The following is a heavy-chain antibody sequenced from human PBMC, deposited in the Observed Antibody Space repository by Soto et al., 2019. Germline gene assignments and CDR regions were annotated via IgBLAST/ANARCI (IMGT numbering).Heavy chain of an antibody. J-gene: IGHJ4*02. V-gene: IGHV1-3*01. CDR3: ARDWGIVVVTASFDY. D-gene: IGHD2-21*02. CDR1: GYTFTSYA. Sequence: GASAEVTCKASGYTFTSYAMHWVRQAQGQRLEWMGWINAGNGNTKYSQKFQGRVTITRDTSASTAYMELSSLRSEDTAVYYCARDWGIVVVTASFDYWGQGTLVTVSS. CDR2: INAGNGNT.